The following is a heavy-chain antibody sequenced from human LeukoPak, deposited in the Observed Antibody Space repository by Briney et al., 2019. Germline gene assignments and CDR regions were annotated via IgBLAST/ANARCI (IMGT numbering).Heavy chain of an antibody. D-gene: IGHD3-10*02. V-gene: IGHV3-21*01. CDR3: AELGITMIGGV. Sequence: GGSLRLSCAASGFTFSSYGMSWVRQAPGKGLEWVSSISRSSNYKYYADSVKGRFTISRDNAKNSLYLRMNSLRAEDTAVYYCAELGITMIGGVWGKGTTVTISS. J-gene: IGHJ6*04. CDR1: GFTFSSYG. CDR2: ISRSSNYK.